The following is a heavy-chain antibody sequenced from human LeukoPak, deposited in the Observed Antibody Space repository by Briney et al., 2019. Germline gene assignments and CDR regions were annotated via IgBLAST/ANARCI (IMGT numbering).Heavy chain of an antibody. CDR2: ISSSSSYI. V-gene: IGHV3-21*01. CDR3: ARHHLGYCSGGSCYGIDY. J-gene: IGHJ4*02. D-gene: IGHD2-15*01. Sequence: GGSLRLSCAASGFTFSSYGVHWVRQAPGKGLEWVSSISSSSSYIYYADSVKGRFTISRDNAKNSLYLQMNSLRAEDTAVYYCARHHLGYCSGGSCYGIDYWGQGTLVTVSS. CDR1: GFTFSSYG.